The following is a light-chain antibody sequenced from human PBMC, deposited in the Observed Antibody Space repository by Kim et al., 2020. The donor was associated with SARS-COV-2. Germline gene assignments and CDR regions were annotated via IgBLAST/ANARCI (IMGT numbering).Light chain of an antibody. CDR1: QLGNKY. V-gene: IGLV3-1*01. CDR3: QAWDASTYVA. CDR2: RDK. J-gene: IGLJ2*01. Sequence: SYELTQPPTVSVSPGDTATITCSGSQLGNKYVSWYQQRPGQSPSLLIYRDKKRPSETPARFSGSNSGNTATLTISGTLPMDEADYYCQAWDASTYVAFGGGTKVTVL.